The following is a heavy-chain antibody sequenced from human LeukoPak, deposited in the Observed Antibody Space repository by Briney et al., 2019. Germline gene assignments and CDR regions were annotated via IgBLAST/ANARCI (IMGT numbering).Heavy chain of an antibody. V-gene: IGHV4-39*01. CDR2: IYHSGST. J-gene: IGHJ5*02. CDR3: ARLYYDSRGYYWFDR. D-gene: IGHD3-22*01. CDR1: GGSIISTSFY. Sequence: SETLSLTCTVSGGSIISTSFYCGWIRQPPGKGLAWLGSIYHSGSTYDNPSLKSRVTISVDRSKNQFSLKLSSVTAADTAVYYCARLYYDSRGYYWFDRWGQGTLVTVSS.